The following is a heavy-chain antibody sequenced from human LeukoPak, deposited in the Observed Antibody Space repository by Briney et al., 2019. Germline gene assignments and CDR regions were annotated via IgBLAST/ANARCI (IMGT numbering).Heavy chain of an antibody. J-gene: IGHJ4*02. V-gene: IGHV3-66*01. CDR3: ARDLDTRNSYEFGY. CDR1: GFTVSSNY. Sequence: PGGSLRLSCAASGFTVSSNYMTWVRQAPGKGLEWVSVIYSGGSTYYADSVKGRFTLSRDNSKNTLFLQMNSLRAEDTAVYYCARDLDTRNSYEFGYWGQGILVTVSS. D-gene: IGHD5-18*01. CDR2: IYSGGST.